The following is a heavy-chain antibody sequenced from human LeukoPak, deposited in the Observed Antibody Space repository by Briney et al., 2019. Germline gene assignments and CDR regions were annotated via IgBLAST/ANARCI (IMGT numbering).Heavy chain of an antibody. Sequence: GGSLRLSCAASGFTFSNYAMSWVRQAPGTGLEWVSGSSGSGGSTYYADSVKGRFTISRDNSKNTLYLQMNSLRAEDTAVYYCAKDGRGIAVAGHDAFDIWGQGTMVTVSS. V-gene: IGHV3-23*01. D-gene: IGHD6-19*01. J-gene: IGHJ3*02. CDR3: AKDGRGIAVAGHDAFDI. CDR2: SSGSGGST. CDR1: GFTFSNYA.